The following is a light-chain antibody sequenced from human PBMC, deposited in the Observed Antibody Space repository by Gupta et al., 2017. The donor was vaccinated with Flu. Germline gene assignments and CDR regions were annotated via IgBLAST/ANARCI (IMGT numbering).Light chain of an antibody. V-gene: IGLV1-47*01. Sequence: QSVLTQPPSISGTPGQRVAISCSGQRSNIGENDVCWYQQFPGTAPRLVIHWSNQRPSGVPDRFSGSKSGTSASLAVSGLRSEDEADYYCAAWDDNLSAWLFGGGTKLTVL. CDR2: WSN. J-gene: IGLJ3*02. CDR3: AAWDDNLSAWL. CDR1: RSNIGEND.